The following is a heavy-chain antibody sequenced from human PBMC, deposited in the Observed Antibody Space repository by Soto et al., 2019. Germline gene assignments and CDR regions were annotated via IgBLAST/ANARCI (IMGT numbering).Heavy chain of an antibody. V-gene: IGHV4-59*01. CDR2: VYYSGST. J-gene: IGHJ5*02. CDR1: GGSISNYY. D-gene: IGHD3-9*01. Sequence: PSETLSLTCTVSGGSISNYYWTWVRQPPGKGLEWIGYVYYSGSTNYNPSLESRVTISIDASKNQFSLKMKSVTAADTAVYYCVRDYLLTGFHPWGQGALVTVSS. CDR3: VRDYLLTGFHP.